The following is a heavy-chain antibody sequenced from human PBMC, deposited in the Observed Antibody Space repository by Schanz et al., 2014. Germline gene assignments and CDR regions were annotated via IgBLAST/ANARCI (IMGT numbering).Heavy chain of an antibody. V-gene: IGHV1-3*04. Sequence: QVHLVQSGAEVKRPGASVKVSCKASEYSFTSYSMHWVRQAPGQRLEWMGWINTGSGDTKYSQNFQGRVTITRDTSASTDYRELSSLRSEDKAVYSCARGIGGYGANNGLDYWGQGTMVTVSS. CDR3: ARGIGGYGANNGLDY. D-gene: IGHD5-12*01. J-gene: IGHJ4*02. CDR2: INTGSGDT. CDR1: EYSFTSYS.